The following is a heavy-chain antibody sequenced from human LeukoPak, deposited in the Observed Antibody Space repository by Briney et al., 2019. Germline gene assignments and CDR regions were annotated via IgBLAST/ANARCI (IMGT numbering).Heavy chain of an antibody. CDR2: IRSKAYGGTT. CDR1: GFTFGDYA. V-gene: IGHV3-49*03. J-gene: IGHJ4*02. D-gene: IGHD5-18*01. CDR3: IRDGYSYGYDPLGDY. Sequence: GESLRLSCTASGFTFGDYAMSWFRQAPGKGLEWVGFIRSKAYGGTTEYAASVKGRFTISRDDSKSIAYLQMNSLKTEDTAVYYCIRDGYSYGYDPLGDYWGQGTLVTVSS.